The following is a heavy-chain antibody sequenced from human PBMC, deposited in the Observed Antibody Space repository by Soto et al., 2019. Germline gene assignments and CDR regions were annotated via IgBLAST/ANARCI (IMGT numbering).Heavy chain of an antibody. CDR1: GFTFSSYA. Sequence: EVQLLESGGGLVQPGGSLRLSCAASGFTFSSYAMSWVRQAPGKGLEWVSAISGSGGSTYYADSVKGRFTISRDNSKTTLYLQMNSLRAEDTAVYYCGGSQYYYYYMDVWGKGTTVTVSS. D-gene: IGHD2-15*01. V-gene: IGHV3-23*01. J-gene: IGHJ6*03. CDR3: GGSQYYYYYMDV. CDR2: ISGSGGST.